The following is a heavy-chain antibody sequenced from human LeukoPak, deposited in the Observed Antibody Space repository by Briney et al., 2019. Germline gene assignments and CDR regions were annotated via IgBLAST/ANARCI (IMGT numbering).Heavy chain of an antibody. Sequence: SGGSLRLSCAASGFTFSDYYMSWIRQAPGKGLEWVSYISSSGSTIYYADSVKGRFTISRDNAKNSLYLQMNSLRAEDTAVYYCARDSSPFTIFGVVTYTVYYYYGMDVWGQGTTVTVSS. V-gene: IGHV3-11*01. CDR3: ARDSSPFTIFGVVTYTVYYYYGMDV. D-gene: IGHD3-3*01. CDR2: ISSSGSTI. CDR1: GFTFSDYY. J-gene: IGHJ6*02.